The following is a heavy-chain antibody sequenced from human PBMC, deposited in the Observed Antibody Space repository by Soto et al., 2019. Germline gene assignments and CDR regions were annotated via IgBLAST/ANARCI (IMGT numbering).Heavy chain of an antibody. CDR2: ISAYNGNT. D-gene: IGHD6-19*01. CDR3: ARWSVSGWPEPDNWFDP. CDR1: GYTFTRYG. Sequence: ASVKVSCKASGYTFTRYGISRVRQAPGQGLEWMGWISAYNGNTNYAQKLQGRVTMTTDTSTSTAYMELRSLRSDDTAVYYCARWSVSGWPEPDNWFDPWGQGTLVTVSS. V-gene: IGHV1-18*04. J-gene: IGHJ5*02.